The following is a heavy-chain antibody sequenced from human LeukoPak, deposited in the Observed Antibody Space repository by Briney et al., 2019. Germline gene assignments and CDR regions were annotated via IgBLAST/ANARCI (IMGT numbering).Heavy chain of an antibody. J-gene: IGHJ4*02. CDR2: ISPNGVIT. CDR1: GFTFSSHG. V-gene: IGHV3-23*01. D-gene: IGHD5-24*01. Sequence: AGGSLRLSCAASGFTFSSHGMNWVRQAPGKGLEWVSGISPNGVITYYADSVKGRFTISRDNSKGTVYLQMNSLRPEDTAVYYCAKDDAWLQYGNWGQGTLVTVSS. CDR3: AKDDAWLQYGN.